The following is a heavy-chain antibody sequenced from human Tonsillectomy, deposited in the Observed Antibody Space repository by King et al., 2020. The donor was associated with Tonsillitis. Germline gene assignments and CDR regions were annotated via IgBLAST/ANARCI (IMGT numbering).Heavy chain of an antibody. CDR1: GYSISSGYY. CDR2: IYHSGST. Sequence: VQLQESGQGLVKPSETLSLTCAVSGYSISSGYYWGWIRQPPGKGLEWIGSIYHSGSTYYNPSLKSRVTISVDTSKNQFSLKLSSVTAADTAVYYCARLDRYSSSNTIDYWGQGTLVTVSS. J-gene: IGHJ4*02. V-gene: IGHV4-38-2*01. D-gene: IGHD6-19*01. CDR3: ARLDRYSSSNTIDY.